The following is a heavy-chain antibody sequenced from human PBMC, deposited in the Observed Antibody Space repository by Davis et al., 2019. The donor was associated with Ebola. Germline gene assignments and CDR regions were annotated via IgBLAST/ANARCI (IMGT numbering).Heavy chain of an antibody. CDR3: GRPYNNSARGAFEN. J-gene: IGHJ3*02. CDR1: SFSFPIFW. V-gene: IGHV3-7*01. CDR2: IKQDGSEK. Sequence: GESLKISCAASSFSFPIFWMSWVRQAPGKGLEWVANIKQDGSEKYYVDSVKGRFTISRDNDKNSLYLQMNRLRVEDTAVYSCGRPYNNSARGAFENWGKG. D-gene: IGHD1-1*01.